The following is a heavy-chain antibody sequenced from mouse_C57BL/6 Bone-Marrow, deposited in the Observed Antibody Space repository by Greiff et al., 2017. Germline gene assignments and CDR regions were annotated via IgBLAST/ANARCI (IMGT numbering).Heavy chain of an antibody. CDR3: ARYGSRLDWDGFDY. V-gene: IGHV7-3*01. J-gene: IGHJ2*01. Sequence: EVNLVESGGGLVQPGGSLSLSCAASGFTFTDYYMSWVRQPPGKALEWLGFIRNKANGYTTEYSASVKGRFTISRDNFQSILYLQMNALRAEDSATYYCARYGSRLDWDGFDYWGQGTTLTVSS. CDR1: GFTFTDYY. CDR2: IRNKANGYTT. D-gene: IGHD4-1*01.